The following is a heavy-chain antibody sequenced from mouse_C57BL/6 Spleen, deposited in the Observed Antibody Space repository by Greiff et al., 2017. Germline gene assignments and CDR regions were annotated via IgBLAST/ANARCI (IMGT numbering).Heavy chain of an antibody. CDR1: GFTFSDYY. Sequence: EVKLVESEGGLVQPGSSMKLSCTASGFTFSDYYMAWVRQVPEKGLEWVANINYDGSSTYYLDSLKSRFIISRDNAKNILYLQMSSLKSEDTATYYCARDGYYGSILYWYFDVWGTGTTVTVSS. D-gene: IGHD1-1*01. CDR3: ARDGYYGSILYWYFDV. CDR2: INYDGSST. J-gene: IGHJ1*03. V-gene: IGHV5-16*01.